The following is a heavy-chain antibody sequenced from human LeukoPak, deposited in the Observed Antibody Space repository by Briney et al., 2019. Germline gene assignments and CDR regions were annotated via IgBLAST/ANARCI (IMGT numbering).Heavy chain of an antibody. CDR2: IYSGGST. D-gene: IGHD1-7*01. CDR3: ARDYHRTFDY. J-gene: IGHJ4*02. CDR1: GFTVSSNY. V-gene: IGHV3-53*01. Sequence: PGGSLRLSCAASGFTVSSNYMSWVRQAPGKGLEWVSVIYSGGSTYYADSVKGRFTISRDNSKNTLYLQMNSLRAEDTAVYYCARDYHRTFDYWAREPWSPSPQ.